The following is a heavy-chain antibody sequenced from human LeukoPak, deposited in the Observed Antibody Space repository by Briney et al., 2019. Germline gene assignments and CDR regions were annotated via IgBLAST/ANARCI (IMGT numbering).Heavy chain of an antibody. Sequence: PRGSLRLSCAPSGFTFDVYGMTWVRPVPGEGLEWFAEINWIGGTTRYRESVKGGFTISRDNAKNSLYFLIYALRDESTDFYFFATKPPGRTYLHEWGQGSQVTVCS. J-gene: IGHJ4*01. CDR3: ATKPPGRTYLHE. V-gene: IGHV3-20*04. CDR2: INWIGGTT. D-gene: IGHD1-1*01. CDR1: GFTFDVYG.